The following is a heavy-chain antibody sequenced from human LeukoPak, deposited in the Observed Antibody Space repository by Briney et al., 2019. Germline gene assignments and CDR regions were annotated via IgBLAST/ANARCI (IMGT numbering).Heavy chain of an antibody. V-gene: IGHV3-23*01. CDR3: ARGQRTYYYDTRGGGYFDY. CDR1: GFTFSSYT. D-gene: IGHD3-22*01. J-gene: IGHJ4*02. Sequence: TGESLRLSCGASGFTFSSYTMTWVRQAPGKGLEWVSFISGTGRYTYYADSVRGRFSISRDNSKAKLYLQMNSLRAEDTAVYYCARGQRTYYYDTRGGGYFDYWGQGTLVTVSS. CDR2: ISGTGRYT.